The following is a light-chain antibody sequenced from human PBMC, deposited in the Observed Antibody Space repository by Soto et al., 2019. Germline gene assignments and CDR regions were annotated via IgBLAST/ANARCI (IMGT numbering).Light chain of an antibody. J-gene: IGKJ2*01. CDR2: DAS. CDR3: QQRSNWPRFT. V-gene: IGKV3-11*01. CDR1: QSVSNY. Sequence: EIVLTQSPATLSLSPGERATLSCRASQSVSNYLAWYQQNPGQAPRLLIDDASNRATGIPARFSGSGSGTDFTLTISSLEPEDVAVYYCQQRSNWPRFTFGQGTKVEIK.